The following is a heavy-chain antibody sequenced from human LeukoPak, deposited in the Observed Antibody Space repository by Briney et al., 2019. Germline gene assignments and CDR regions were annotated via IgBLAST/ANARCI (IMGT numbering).Heavy chain of an antibody. CDR1: GFTFSSYW. D-gene: IGHD2-2*01. Sequence: GGSLRLSCVASGFTFSSYWMNWVRQAPGKGLEWVANIKQDGSEKYYVDSVKGRSTISRDNAKNTLYLQMNSLRAEDTAVYYCARGSRGSYYYYYMDVWGKGTTVTVSS. CDR2: IKQDGSEK. V-gene: IGHV3-7*01. CDR3: ARGSRGSYYYYYMDV. J-gene: IGHJ6*03.